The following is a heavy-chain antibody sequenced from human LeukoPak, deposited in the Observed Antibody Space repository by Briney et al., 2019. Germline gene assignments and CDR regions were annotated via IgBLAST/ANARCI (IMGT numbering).Heavy chain of an antibody. CDR1: GFTVNNKY. CDR2: IYNDGRT. CDR3: AKGLAWELPGQVEH. Sequence: PGGSLRLSCAASGFTVNNKYMTWVRQAPGKGLEWVSLIYNDGRTYYADSVKGRCTISRDNSKNTLYLQMNSLRAEDTAVYYCAKGLAWELPGQVEHWGQGTLVTVSS. D-gene: IGHD1-26*01. V-gene: IGHV3-66*02. J-gene: IGHJ1*01.